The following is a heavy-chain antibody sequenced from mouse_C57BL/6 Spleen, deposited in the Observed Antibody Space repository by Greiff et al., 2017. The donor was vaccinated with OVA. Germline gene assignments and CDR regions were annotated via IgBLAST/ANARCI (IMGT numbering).Heavy chain of an antibody. CDR2: ISSGGSYT. Sequence: EVQVVESGGDLVKPGGSLKLSCAASGFTFSSYGLSWVRQTPDKRLEWVATISSGGSYTYYPDSVKGRFTISRDNAKNTLYLQMSSLKSEATAVYCCARLTGTRWYVVVWGTGTTVTVSS. CDR3: ARLTGTRWYVVV. CDR1: GFTFSSYG. V-gene: IGHV5-6*01. D-gene: IGHD4-1*01. J-gene: IGHJ1*03.